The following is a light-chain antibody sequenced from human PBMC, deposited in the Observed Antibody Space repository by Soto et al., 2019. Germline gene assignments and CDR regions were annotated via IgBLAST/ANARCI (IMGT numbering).Light chain of an antibody. CDR3: SSYTSSSTVV. CDR2: EVS. Sequence: QSALTQPASVSGSPGQSTTLSFTGTSSDVGGYIFVSWYQHHPGKVPKLMIYEVSNRPSGVSNRFSGSKSGNTASLTISGLQAEDEADYYCSSYTSSSTVVFGGGTQLTVL. J-gene: IGLJ7*01. CDR1: SSDVGGYIF. V-gene: IGLV2-14*01.